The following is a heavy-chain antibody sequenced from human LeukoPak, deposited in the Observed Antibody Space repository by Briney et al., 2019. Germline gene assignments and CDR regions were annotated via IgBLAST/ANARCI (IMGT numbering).Heavy chain of an antibody. Sequence: GGSLTLSCAASGFTLSSYAMKWGRHAPGKGMEWVSGINNSGSNTYYTDSVKGRFTISRDNSKNTVYLQMNSLRAEDTAVYYCARIYDSSASDYWGQGTLVTVSS. CDR1: GFTLSSYA. CDR3: ARIYDSSASDY. J-gene: IGHJ4*02. D-gene: IGHD3-22*01. V-gene: IGHV3-23*01. CDR2: INNSGSNT.